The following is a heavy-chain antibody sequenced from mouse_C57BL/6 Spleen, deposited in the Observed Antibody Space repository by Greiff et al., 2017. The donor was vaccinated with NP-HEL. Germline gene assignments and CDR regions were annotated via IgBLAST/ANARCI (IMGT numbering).Heavy chain of an antibody. J-gene: IGHJ1*03. CDR1: GFTFSSYT. Sequence: DVKLVESGGGLVKPGGSLKLSCAASGFTFSSYTMSWVRQTPEKRLEWVATISGGGGNTYYPDSVKGRFTISRDNAKNTLYLQMSSLRSEDTALYYCARHQEEAYYGSSYFDVWGTGTTVTVSS. CDR2: ISGGGGNT. D-gene: IGHD1-1*01. V-gene: IGHV5-9*01. CDR3: ARHQEEAYYGSSYFDV.